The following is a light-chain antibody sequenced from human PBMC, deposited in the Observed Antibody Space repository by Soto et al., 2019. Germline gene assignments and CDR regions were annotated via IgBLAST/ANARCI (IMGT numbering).Light chain of an antibody. Sequence: QSVLTQPRSVSGSPGQSGTISCTGTSIDVGGYDYVSWYQQHPDKAPKLMIYDVSKRPSGVPDRFSGSKSGNTASLTISGLQAEDEADYYCYSYAGSSYVFGTGTKVTVL. CDR1: SIDVGGYDY. J-gene: IGLJ1*01. CDR2: DVS. CDR3: YSYAGSSYV. V-gene: IGLV2-11*01.